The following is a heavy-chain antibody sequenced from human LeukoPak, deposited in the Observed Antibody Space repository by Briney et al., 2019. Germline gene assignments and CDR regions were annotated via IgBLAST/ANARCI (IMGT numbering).Heavy chain of an antibody. CDR3: ARGDYYGSGSYYNQVPFDY. J-gene: IGHJ4*02. Sequence: SETLSLTCTVSGGSISSYYWSWIRQPPGKGLEWIGYIYYSGSTNYNPSLKSRVTISVDTSKNQFSLKLSSVTAADTAAYYCARGDYYGSGSYYNQVPFDYWGQGTLVTVSS. V-gene: IGHV4-59*01. CDR1: GGSISSYY. D-gene: IGHD3-10*01. CDR2: IYYSGST.